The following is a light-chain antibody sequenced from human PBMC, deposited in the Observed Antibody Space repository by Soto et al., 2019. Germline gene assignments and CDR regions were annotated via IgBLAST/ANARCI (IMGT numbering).Light chain of an antibody. J-gene: IGKJ1*01. CDR3: QQSYSTPPGT. CDR1: QCISSW. CDR2: AAS. V-gene: IGKV1-12*01. Sequence: DIQMTQSPSSVSASVGDRVTITCRASQCISSWLAWYQQKPGKAPKLLIYAASSLQSGVPSRFSGSGSGTDFTLTISSLQPEDFATYYCQQSYSTPPGTFGQGTKVDIK.